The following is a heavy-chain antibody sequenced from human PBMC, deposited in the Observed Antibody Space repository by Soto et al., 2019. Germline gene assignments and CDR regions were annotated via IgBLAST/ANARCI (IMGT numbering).Heavy chain of an antibody. CDR1: GGSISSGGYS. CDR3: ASLRSGWGIDY. CDR2: IYHSGST. V-gene: IGHV4-30-2*01. D-gene: IGHD6-19*01. J-gene: IGHJ4*02. Sequence: QLQLQESGSGLVKPSQTLSLTCAVSGGSISSGGYSWSWIRQPPGKGLEWIGYIYHSGSTYYNPSLKRXXTXSXXRSKNQFSLKLGSVTAADTAVYYCASLRSGWGIDYWGQGTLVTVSS.